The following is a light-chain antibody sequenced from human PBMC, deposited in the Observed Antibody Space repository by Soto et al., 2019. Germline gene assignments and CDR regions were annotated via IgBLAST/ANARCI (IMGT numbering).Light chain of an antibody. CDR1: SSNIGAGYD. J-gene: IGLJ2*01. CDR2: GNS. V-gene: IGLV1-40*01. Sequence: QSVLTQPLSVSGAPGQRVTISCTGSSSNIGAGYDVHWYQQLPGTAPKLLIYGNSNRPSGVPDRFSGSKSGTSASLAITGLQAEDEADYYCQSYDSSLSGSYVVFGGGTKLTVL. CDR3: QSYDSSLSGSYVV.